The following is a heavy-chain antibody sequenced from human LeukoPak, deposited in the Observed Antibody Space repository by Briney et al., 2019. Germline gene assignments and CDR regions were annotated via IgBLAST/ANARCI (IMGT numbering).Heavy chain of an antibody. J-gene: IGHJ4*02. CDR3: ARGRYSSSSPFDY. CDR1: GYTFTGYY. V-gene: IGHV1-2*04. Sequence: ASVKVSCKASGYTFTGYYMHWVRQAPGQGLEWMGWINPNSGGTNYAQKFQGWVTMTRDTSISTAYMELSRLRSDDTAVYYCARGRYSSSSPFDYWGQGTLVTVSS. CDR2: INPNSGGT. D-gene: IGHD6-13*01.